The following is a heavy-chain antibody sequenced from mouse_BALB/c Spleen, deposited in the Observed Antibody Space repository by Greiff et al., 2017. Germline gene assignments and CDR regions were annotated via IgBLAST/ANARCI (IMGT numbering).Heavy chain of an antibody. CDR1: GFTFSSYA. J-gene: IGHJ4*01. D-gene: IGHD2-10*02. Sequence: EVKLVESGGGLVKPGGSLKLSCAASGFTFSSYAMSWVRQSPEKRLEWVAEISSGGSYTYYPDTVTGRFTISRDNAKNTLYLEMSSLRSEDTAMYYCARDQYGLYYAMDYWGQGTSVTVSS. V-gene: IGHV5-9-4*01. CDR2: ISSGGSYT. CDR3: ARDQYGLYYAMDY.